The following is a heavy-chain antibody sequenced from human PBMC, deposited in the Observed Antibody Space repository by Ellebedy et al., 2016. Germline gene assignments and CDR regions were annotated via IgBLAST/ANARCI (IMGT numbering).Heavy chain of an antibody. CDR3: ARNATGWYFDY. J-gene: IGHJ4*01. V-gene: IGHV4-39*01. Sequence: SETLSLTCTVSGGSMTGIHYYWGWIRQPPGKGLEWIGSVYYSGSTVYNPSLKRQITMSVNTSKNQFSVHLRSVTAADTAVYYCARNATGWYFDYWGQGALVTVSS. CDR2: VYYSGST. D-gene: IGHD6-19*01. CDR1: GGSMTGIHYY.